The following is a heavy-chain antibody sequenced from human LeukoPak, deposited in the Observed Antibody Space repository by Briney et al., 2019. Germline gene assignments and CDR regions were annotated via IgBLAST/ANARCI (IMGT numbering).Heavy chain of an antibody. Sequence: SETLSLTCTVSGGSISGNYWSWIRQPPGEGLEWIGYIYHTGHTHYNPSLKSRVTISVDTSKNQFSLKLSSVTAADTAVYYCARITILEDYWGQGTLVTVSS. CDR3: ARITILEDY. D-gene: IGHD3-3*01. J-gene: IGHJ4*02. V-gene: IGHV4-59*12. CDR2: IYHTGHT. CDR1: GGSISGNY.